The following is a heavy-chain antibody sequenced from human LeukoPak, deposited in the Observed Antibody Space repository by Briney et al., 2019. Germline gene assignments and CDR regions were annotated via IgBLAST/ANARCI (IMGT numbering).Heavy chain of an antibody. V-gene: IGHV3-23*01. Sequence: GGSLRLSCAGSGFTFSSYAMSWVRQAPGKGLEWVSAISGSGGSTYYADSVRGRFTISRDNSKYTLYLQMNSLRAEDTAVYYCAKDDKGSYYLDWGQGTLVTVSS. CDR2: ISGSGGST. D-gene: IGHD1-26*01. J-gene: IGHJ4*02. CDR3: AKDDKGSYYLD. CDR1: GFTFSSYA.